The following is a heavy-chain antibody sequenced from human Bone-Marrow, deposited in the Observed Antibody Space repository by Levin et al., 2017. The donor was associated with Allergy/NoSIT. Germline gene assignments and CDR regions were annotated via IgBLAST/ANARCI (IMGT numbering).Heavy chain of an antibody. Sequence: GESLKISCAASGFTFSKYAMNWVRQAPGKGLEWVSAISGSGADTYYADSVKGRFTISKDNSKNTLSLQMNSLRAEDTAIYYCAKDIGGYYDPLDYWGQGTLVTVSS. D-gene: IGHD2-21*02. CDR1: GFTFSKYA. CDR2: ISGSGADT. J-gene: IGHJ4*02. CDR3: AKDIGGYYDPLDY. V-gene: IGHV3-23*01.